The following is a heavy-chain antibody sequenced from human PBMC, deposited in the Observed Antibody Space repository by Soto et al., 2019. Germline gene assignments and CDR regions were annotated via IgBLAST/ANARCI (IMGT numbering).Heavy chain of an antibody. Sequence: QVQLVQSGPEVKKPGASVKVTCKASGYRFSGYGVSWLRQAPGQGLEWMGWINGYNGNTKHAQKFRDRVTMTSDTSTNTASMELRRLNSDDTAVYFCARGSGGRYDYWGQGTLIRVSS. CDR1: GYRFSGYG. J-gene: IGHJ4*02. CDR2: INGYNGNT. D-gene: IGHD1-26*01. CDR3: ARGSGGRYDY. V-gene: IGHV1-18*01.